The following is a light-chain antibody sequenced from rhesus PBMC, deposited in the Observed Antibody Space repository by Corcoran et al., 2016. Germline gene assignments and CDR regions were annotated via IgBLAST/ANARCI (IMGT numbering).Light chain of an antibody. J-gene: IGKJ2*01. CDR2: GAS. V-gene: IGKV3-10*01. CDR3: YQHSSGYS. Sequence: QVILTQSPATLSLSPGERATLSCRASQSVSSYLAWYQQKPGQAPRLLIYGASSRATGFPERFSGSGSGTDFTLTISSLKPEDVGVYHCYQHSSGYSFGQGTKVEIK. CDR1: QSVSSY.